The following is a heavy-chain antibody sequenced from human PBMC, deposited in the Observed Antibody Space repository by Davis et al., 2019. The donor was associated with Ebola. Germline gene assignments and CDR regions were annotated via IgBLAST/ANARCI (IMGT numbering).Heavy chain of an antibody. V-gene: IGHV3-23*01. CDR1: GFTFSSYA. J-gene: IGHJ4*02. D-gene: IGHD6-13*01. CDR2: ISGSGGST. CDR3: AKDPTPERVYSSSWIDY. Sequence: PGGSLRLSCAASGFTFSSYAMSWVRQAPGKGLEWVSAISGSGGSTYYADSVKGRFTISRDNSKNTLYLQMNSLRAEDTAVYYCAKDPTPERVYSSSWIDYWGQGTLVTVSS.